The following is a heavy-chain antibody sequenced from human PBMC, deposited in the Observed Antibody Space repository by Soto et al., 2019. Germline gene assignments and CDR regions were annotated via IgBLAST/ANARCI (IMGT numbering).Heavy chain of an antibody. V-gene: IGHV3-11*06. J-gene: IGHJ4*02. CDR2: ISSSSSYT. Sequence: GGSLRLSCAASGFTFSDYYMSWIRQAPGKGLEWVSYISSSSSYTNYADSVKGRFTISRDNAKNSLYLQMNSLRAEDTAVYYCASPAGNYYDSSGYVPNFDYWGQGTLVTVSS. CDR3: ASPAGNYYDSSGYVPNFDY. D-gene: IGHD3-22*01. CDR1: GFTFSDYY.